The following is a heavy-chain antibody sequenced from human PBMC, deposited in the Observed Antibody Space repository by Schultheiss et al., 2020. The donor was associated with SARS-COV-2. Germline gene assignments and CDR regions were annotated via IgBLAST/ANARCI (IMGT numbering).Heavy chain of an antibody. J-gene: IGHJ6*02. CDR3: ARKGGDYGGLRGMDV. Sequence: GESLKISCKGSGYSFTSYWIGWVRQMPGKGLEWMGIIYPGDSDTRYSPSFQGQVTISADKSISTAYLQWSSLKASDTAMYYCARKGGDYGGLRGMDVWGQGTTVTVSS. D-gene: IGHD4-23*01. CDR1: GYSFTSYW. CDR2: IYPGDSDT. V-gene: IGHV5-51*01.